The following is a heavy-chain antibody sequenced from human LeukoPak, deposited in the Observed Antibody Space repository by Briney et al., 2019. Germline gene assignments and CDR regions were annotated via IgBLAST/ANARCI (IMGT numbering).Heavy chain of an antibody. CDR2: ISSSSSYT. D-gene: IGHD1-14*01. V-gene: IGHV3-11*05. CDR3: AKGRGNPYYFDY. Sequence: GGSLRLSCAASGFTFSDYYMSWIRQAPGKGLEWVSYISSSSSYTNYADSVKGRFTISRDNAKNSLYLQMNSLRAEDTAVYYCAKGRGNPYYFDYWGQGLLVTVSS. J-gene: IGHJ4*01. CDR1: GFTFSDYY.